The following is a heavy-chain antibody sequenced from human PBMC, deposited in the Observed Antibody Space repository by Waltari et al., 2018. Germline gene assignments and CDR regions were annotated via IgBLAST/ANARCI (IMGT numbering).Heavy chain of an antibody. CDR1: GYTFTSYD. Sequence: QVQLVQSGAEVKKPGASVKVSCKASGYTFTSYDINWVRQATGQGLEWMGWMNPNSGNTGYAQKFQGRVTMTRNTSISTAYMELSSLRSEDTAVYYCARGRAVGGSSWYVHWYFDLWGRGTLVTVSS. CDR3: ARGRAVGGSSWYVHWYFDL. J-gene: IGHJ2*01. CDR2: MNPNSGNT. V-gene: IGHV1-8*01. D-gene: IGHD6-13*01.